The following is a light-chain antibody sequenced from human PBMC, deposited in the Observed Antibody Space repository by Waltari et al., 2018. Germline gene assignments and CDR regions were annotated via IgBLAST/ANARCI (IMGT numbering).Light chain of an antibody. V-gene: IGKV1-13*02. Sequence: AIQLTQAPSSLSASVGDRVIITCRASQGIRTRLAWYQQRPGRAPKVLIFGASVLQSGVPSGFAGSGSGTDFTLTSSSVQPEDFATYYCQQFNTYPLPFGGGTKVEIK. CDR2: GAS. J-gene: IGKJ4*01. CDR1: QGIRTR. CDR3: QQFNTYPLP.